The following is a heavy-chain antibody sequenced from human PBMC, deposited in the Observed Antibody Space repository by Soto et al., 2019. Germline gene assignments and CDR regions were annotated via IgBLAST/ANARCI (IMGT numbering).Heavy chain of an antibody. CDR2: ISYDGSLQ. J-gene: IGHJ4*02. V-gene: IGHV3-30*03. D-gene: IGHD5-18*01. Sequence: QAQLVESGGGVVQPGRSLRLSCAASGFAFSSYGMHWVRQAPGTGLEWVAVISYDGSLQHYADSVKGRFTIPRDNSKNMVVLQMSSLRAEDTAVYYCVSDRGYGHASVPYSWGQGTLVSVSS. CDR1: GFAFSSYG. CDR3: VSDRGYGHASVPYS.